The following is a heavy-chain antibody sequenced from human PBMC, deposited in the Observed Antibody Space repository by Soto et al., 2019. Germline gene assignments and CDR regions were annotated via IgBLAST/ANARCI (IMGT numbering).Heavy chain of an antibody. CDR1: GFTFSNYG. CDR3: AKNEKSFGERDAFDI. Sequence: QVQLVESGGGVVPPGRSLRLSCTASGFTFSNYGMHWVRQAPGKGLEWVAVIWYDGSDKYYADSVKGRFTISRDNSKNTLYLQLNSLRAEDTSVYYCAKNEKSFGERDAFDIWGQGTMVTVSS. J-gene: IGHJ3*02. CDR2: IWYDGSDK. V-gene: IGHV3-30*18. D-gene: IGHD3-10*01.